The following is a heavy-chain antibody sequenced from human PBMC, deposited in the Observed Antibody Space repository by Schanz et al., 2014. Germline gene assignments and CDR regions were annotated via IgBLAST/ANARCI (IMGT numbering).Heavy chain of an antibody. V-gene: IGHV3-30*18. J-gene: IGHJ4*02. CDR1: GFTFSSYG. CDR2: ISYDGNNE. Sequence: QVQLVVSGGGVVQPWRSRRLSCEASGFTFSSYGMHWVRQAPGKGLEWVAVISYDGNNEDYADSVKGRFSISRDNSQNTLYLQMDSLRPEDTAVYFCAKDTGYCHGGACYCFEYWGLGILVTVSS. D-gene: IGHD2-8*02. CDR3: AKDTGYCHGGACYCFEY.